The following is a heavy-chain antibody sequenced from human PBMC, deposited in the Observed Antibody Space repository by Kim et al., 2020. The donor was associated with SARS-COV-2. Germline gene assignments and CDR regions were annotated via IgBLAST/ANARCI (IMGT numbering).Heavy chain of an antibody. D-gene: IGHD6-6*01. CDR1: GFTFSSYA. CDR2: IWYDGSNK. Sequence: GGSLRLSCAASGFTFSSYAMHWVRQAPGKGLEWVAVIWYDGSNKYYADSVKGRFTISRDNSKNTLYLQMNSLRAEDTAVYYCAKAGGGQLGDYWGQGTLVTVSS. J-gene: IGHJ4*02. V-gene: IGHV3-33*06. CDR3: AKAGGGQLGDY.